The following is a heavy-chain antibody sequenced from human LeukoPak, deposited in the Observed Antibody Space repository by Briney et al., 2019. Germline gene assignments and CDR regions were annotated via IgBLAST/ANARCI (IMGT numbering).Heavy chain of an antibody. Sequence: GGSLRLSCAASGFTFSTYGMHWVRQAPGKGLEWVAFIWFDGSNKYYGDSVKGRFTISRDNSKNTLNLQVNSLRAEDTAVYYCAKESYTPYPVYWGQGTLVTVSS. V-gene: IGHV3-30*02. CDR2: IWFDGSNK. J-gene: IGHJ4*02. CDR3: AKESYTPYPVY. D-gene: IGHD1-26*01. CDR1: GFTFSTYG.